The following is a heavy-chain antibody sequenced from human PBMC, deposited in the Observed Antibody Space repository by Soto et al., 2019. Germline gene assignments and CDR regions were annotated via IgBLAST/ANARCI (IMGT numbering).Heavy chain of an antibody. CDR3: ARSVSSWYRELGWFDP. V-gene: IGHV5-51*01. CDR2: IYPGDSDT. Sequence: PGESLKISCKGSGYSFTSYWIGWVRQMPGKGLEWMGIIYPGDSDTRYSPSFQGQVTISADKSISTAYLQWSSLKASDTAMYYCARSVSSWYRELGWFDPWGQGTLVTVSS. J-gene: IGHJ5*02. D-gene: IGHD6-13*01. CDR1: GYSFTSYW.